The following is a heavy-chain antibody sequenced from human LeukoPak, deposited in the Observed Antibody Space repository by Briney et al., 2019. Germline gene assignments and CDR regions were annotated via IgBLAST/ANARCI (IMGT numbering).Heavy chain of an antibody. V-gene: IGHV1-24*01. J-gene: IGHJ3*02. CDR2: FDPEDGET. CDR3: ATVGRDYYGSGSYYKPLSFHFDI. Sequence: GASVKVSCKVSGYTLTELSMHWVRQAPGKGLEWMGGFDPEDGETIYAQKFQGRVTMTEDTSTDTAYMELSSLRSEDSAVYYCATVGRDYYGSGSYYKPLSFHFDIWGQGTMVTVSS. D-gene: IGHD3-10*01. CDR1: GYTLTELS.